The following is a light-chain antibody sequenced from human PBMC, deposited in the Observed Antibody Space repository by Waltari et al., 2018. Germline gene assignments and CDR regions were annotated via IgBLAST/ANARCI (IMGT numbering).Light chain of an antibody. CDR1: QGISNW. J-gene: IGKJ1*01. V-gene: IGKV1-33*01. CDR2: RAS. Sequence: DIQMTHSPSSLSASVGDRVTITCRASQGISNWLAWYQQKPGKAPKLLIYRASNLETGVPSRFSGSGSGTDFTLTISSLQPEDIATYYCQQHDNSPPWTFGQGTKVEIK. CDR3: QQHDNSPPWT.